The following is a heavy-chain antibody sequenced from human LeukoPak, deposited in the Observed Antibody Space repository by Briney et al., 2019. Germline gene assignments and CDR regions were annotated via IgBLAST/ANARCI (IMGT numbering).Heavy chain of an antibody. CDR1: GFTFTTYW. CDR3: AGADPDLTILHY. Sequence: GGSLRLACAVSGFTFTTYWMTGVRQAPGKGLEWVGNIKQDGSEKYYVDSVKGRFTMSRDNAKNSVFLQMNSLRAEDTAVYYCAGADPDLTILHYWGQGTLVTVSS. CDR2: IKQDGSEK. V-gene: IGHV3-7*01. D-gene: IGHD3-3*01. J-gene: IGHJ4*02.